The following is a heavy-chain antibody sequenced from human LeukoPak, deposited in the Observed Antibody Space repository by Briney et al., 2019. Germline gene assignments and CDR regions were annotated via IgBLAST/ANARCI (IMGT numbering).Heavy chain of an antibody. CDR1: GFTFTSYS. CDR3: VRGRLDGNQRLEFDF. D-gene: IGHD1-14*01. V-gene: IGHV3-48*02. J-gene: IGHJ4*02. Sequence: GGSLRLSCAASGFTFTSYSINWVRQAPGKGLEWISYISRSGSAINYADSVEGRFTISRDNARNSVYLQMNSLRDEDTALYFCVRGRLDGNQRLEFDFWGQGTLVTVSS. CDR2: ISRSGSAI.